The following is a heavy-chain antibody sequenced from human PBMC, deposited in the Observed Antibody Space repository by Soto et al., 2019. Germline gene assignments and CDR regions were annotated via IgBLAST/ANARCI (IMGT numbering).Heavy chain of an antibody. V-gene: IGHV3-11*01. D-gene: IGHD6-19*01. CDR1: GFTFSDYY. CDR3: ATGYSSGWYADYYFDY. J-gene: IGHJ4*02. Sequence: GGSLRLSCAASGFTFSDYYMSWIRQAPGKGLEWVSYISSSGSTIYYADSVKGRFTISRDNAKNSLYLQMNSLRAEDTAVYYCATGYSSGWYADYYFDYWGQGTLVTVSS. CDR2: ISSSGSTI.